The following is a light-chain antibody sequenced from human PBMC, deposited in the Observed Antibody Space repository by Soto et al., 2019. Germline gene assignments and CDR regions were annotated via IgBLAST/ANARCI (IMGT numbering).Light chain of an antibody. CDR3: QQYVISVT. J-gene: IGKJ5*01. CDR1: QSVSNNY. Sequence: ELVLTQSPGTLSLSPGARATLSCRASQSVSNNYLAWYQQKPGQAPRLLIYGASNRATGIPERFIGSGSGTEFTLTISRLEPQDYAIYDCQQYVISVTFGQGTRLEIK. CDR2: GAS. V-gene: IGKV3-20*01.